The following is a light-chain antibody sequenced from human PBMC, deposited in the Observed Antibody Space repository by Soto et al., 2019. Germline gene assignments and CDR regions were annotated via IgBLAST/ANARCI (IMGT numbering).Light chain of an antibody. V-gene: IGKV2-30*01. CDR1: QSLVYSDGNFY. CDR2: KVS. Sequence: VVMTQSPLSLPVTLGQPASISCRSSQSLVYSDGNFYLSWFQQRPGQSPRRLIYKVSNRDSGVPDRFSGSGSGTDFTLKISRVEAEDVGVYYCMQGTHWPPMFGQGTKVEIK. J-gene: IGKJ1*01. CDR3: MQGTHWPPM.